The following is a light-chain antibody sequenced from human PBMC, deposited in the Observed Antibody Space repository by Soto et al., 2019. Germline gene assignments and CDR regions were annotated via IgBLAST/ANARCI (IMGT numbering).Light chain of an antibody. J-gene: IGLJ1*01. V-gene: IGLV1-40*01. CDR1: SSKIGADYD. Sequence: QSVLTQAPSVSGAPGQRITISCTGSSSKIGADYDVHWYQHLPGKAPKLLIYANVHRPSGVPDRFSGSKSGTSASLAITGLQAEDEADYYCQSYDRSLSGSYVFGTGTKVTVL. CDR2: ANV. CDR3: QSYDRSLSGSYV.